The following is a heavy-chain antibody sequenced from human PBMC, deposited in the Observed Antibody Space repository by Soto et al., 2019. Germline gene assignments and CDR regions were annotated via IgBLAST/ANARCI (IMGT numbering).Heavy chain of an antibody. CDR1: GFTFSSYG. V-gene: IGHV3-30*18. D-gene: IGHD5-18*01. CDR3: AKDLFWVDTAMVTRIDY. CDR2: ISYDGSNK. Sequence: LRLSCAASGFTFSSYGMHWVRQAPGKGLEWVAVISYDGSNKYYADSVKGRFTISRDNSKNTLYLQMNSLRAEDTAVYYCAKDLFWVDTAMVTRIDYWGQGTLVTVSS. J-gene: IGHJ4*02.